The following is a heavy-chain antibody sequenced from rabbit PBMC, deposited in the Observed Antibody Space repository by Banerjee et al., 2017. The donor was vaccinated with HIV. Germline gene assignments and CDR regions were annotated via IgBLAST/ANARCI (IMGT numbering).Heavy chain of an antibody. V-gene: IGHV1S45*01. CDR3: ARDLASVTGWNFGL. CDR1: GFSFSNKYV. J-gene: IGHJ4*01. D-gene: IGHD7-1*01. Sequence: QEQMEESGGDLVKPEGSLTLTCKASGFSFSNKYVMCWVRQAPGKGLEWIACINTYSGNGVYASWAKGRFTISKTSSTTVTLQMTSLTAADTATYFCARDLASVTGWNFGLRGPGTLVTVS. CDR2: INTYSGNG.